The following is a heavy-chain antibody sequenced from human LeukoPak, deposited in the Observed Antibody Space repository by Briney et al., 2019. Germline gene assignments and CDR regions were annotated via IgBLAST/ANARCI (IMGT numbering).Heavy chain of an antibody. CDR2: FDPEDGET. CDR3: ARVVTPRYCSTTSCYWKAWFDP. CDR1: GYTLTELS. D-gene: IGHD2-2*01. J-gene: IGHJ5*02. V-gene: IGHV1-24*01. Sequence: GASVKVSCKVSGYTLTELSMHWVRQAPGKGLEWMGGFDPEDGETIYAQKFQGRVTMTEDTSTDTAYMELSSLRSEDTAMYYCARVVTPRYCSTTSCYWKAWFDPWGQGTLVTVSS.